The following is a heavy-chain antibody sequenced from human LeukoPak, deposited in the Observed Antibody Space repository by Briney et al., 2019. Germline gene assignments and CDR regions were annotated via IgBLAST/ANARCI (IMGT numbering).Heavy chain of an antibody. D-gene: IGHD3-3*01. Sequence: GASVKVSCKASGGTFSSYAISWVRQAPGQGLEWMGGIIPIFGAANYAQKFQGRVTITADKSTSTAYMELSSLRSEDTAVYYCARDPGFWSTEGYYYYYMDVWGKGTTVTVSS. J-gene: IGHJ6*03. V-gene: IGHV1-69*06. CDR3: ARDPGFWSTEGYYYYYMDV. CDR1: GGTFSSYA. CDR2: IIPIFGAA.